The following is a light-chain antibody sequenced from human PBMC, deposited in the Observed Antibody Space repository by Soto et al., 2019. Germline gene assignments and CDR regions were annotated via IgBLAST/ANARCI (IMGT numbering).Light chain of an antibody. CDR1: QSISSR. CDR2: KAS. Sequence: DIQMTQSPSTLSASVGDRVTITCRASQSISSRLAWYQQKPGKAPKLLIYKASSLESGVPSRFSGSGSGTEFTLTISSLQPEDAATYYCQQYNSYWTFGQGTKVEIK. V-gene: IGKV1-5*03. CDR3: QQYNSYWT. J-gene: IGKJ1*01.